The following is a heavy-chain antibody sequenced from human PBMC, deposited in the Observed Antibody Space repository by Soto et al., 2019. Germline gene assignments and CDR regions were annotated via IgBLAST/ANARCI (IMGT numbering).Heavy chain of an antibody. D-gene: IGHD6-19*01. CDR3: ARDPQYNSGWYFDY. J-gene: IGHJ4*02. V-gene: IGHV3-33*01. Sequence: QVQLVESGGGVVQPGRSLRLSCAASGFTFSSYGRHWVRQAPGKGLEWVAVIWYDGSNKYYADSVKGRFTISRDNSKNTVYLQMNSLRAEDTAVYYCARDPQYNSGWYFDYWGQGTVVTVSS. CDR1: GFTFSSYG. CDR2: IWYDGSNK.